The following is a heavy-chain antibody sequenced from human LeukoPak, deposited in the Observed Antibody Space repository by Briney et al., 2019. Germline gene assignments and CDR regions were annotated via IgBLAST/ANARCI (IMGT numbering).Heavy chain of an antibody. CDR3: VSYGDYEQAFDY. CDR2: ISYDGSNK. J-gene: IGHJ4*02. Sequence: PGGSLRLSCAASGFTFSSYAMHWVRQAPGKGLEWVAVISYDGSNKYYADSVKGRFTISRDNSKNTLYLQMNSLRAEDTAVYYCVSYGDYEQAFDYWGQGTLVTVSS. V-gene: IGHV3-30-3*01. CDR1: GFTFSSYA. D-gene: IGHD4-17*01.